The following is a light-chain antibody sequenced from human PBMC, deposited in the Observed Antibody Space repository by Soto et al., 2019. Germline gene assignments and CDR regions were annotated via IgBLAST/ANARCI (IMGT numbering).Light chain of an antibody. Sequence: DIQMTQSPSTLSASVGDRVTSTCRASQSISSWLAWYQQKPGKAPKLLIYDASSLESGVPSRFSGSGSGTEFTLTISSLQPDDFATYYCQQYNSYSFGQGTKVDIK. CDR1: QSISSW. CDR2: DAS. V-gene: IGKV1-5*01. CDR3: QQYNSYS. J-gene: IGKJ1*01.